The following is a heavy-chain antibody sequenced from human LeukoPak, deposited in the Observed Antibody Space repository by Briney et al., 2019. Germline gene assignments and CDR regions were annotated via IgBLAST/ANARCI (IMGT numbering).Heavy chain of an antibody. D-gene: IGHD4-11*01. V-gene: IGHV3-7*04. CDR2: IKKDGSEQ. CDR1: GFSFSDHW. J-gene: IGHJ4*02. Sequence: GGSLRLSCVASGFSFSDHWMNWFRQAPGKGLEWVATIKKDGSEQYYVDSMKGRLTISRDNAKNTLYLQMNSLRAEDTAVYYCTRGLQGIDYWGQGTLVTVSS. CDR3: TRGLQGIDY.